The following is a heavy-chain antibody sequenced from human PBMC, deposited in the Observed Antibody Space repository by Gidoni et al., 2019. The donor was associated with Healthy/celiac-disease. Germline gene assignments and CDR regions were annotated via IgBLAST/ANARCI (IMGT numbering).Heavy chain of an antibody. Sequence: EVQLVESGGGLVKPGGSLRLSCAASGFTFSSYSMNWVRQAPGKGLEWVSSISSSSSYIYYADSVKGRFTISRDNAKNSLYLQMNSLRAEDTAVYYCARDLDPYRIAGHWGQGTLVTVSS. CDR1: GFTFSSYS. J-gene: IGHJ4*02. CDR3: ARDLDPYRIAGH. V-gene: IGHV3-21*01. CDR2: ISSSSSYI. D-gene: IGHD6-13*01.